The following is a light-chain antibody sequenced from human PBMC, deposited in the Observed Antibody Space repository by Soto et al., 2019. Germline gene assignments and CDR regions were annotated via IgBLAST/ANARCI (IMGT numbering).Light chain of an antibody. V-gene: IGLV1-40*01. CDR1: SSNIGNNY. CDR3: QSYDSSLIV. CDR2: GNS. J-gene: IGLJ1*01. Sequence: QSVLTQPPSVSAAPGQKVTISCSGSSSNIGNNYVSWYQQLPGTAPKLLIYGNSNRPSGVPDRFSGSKSGTSASLAITGLQAEDEADYYCQSYDSSLIVFGTGTKVTVL.